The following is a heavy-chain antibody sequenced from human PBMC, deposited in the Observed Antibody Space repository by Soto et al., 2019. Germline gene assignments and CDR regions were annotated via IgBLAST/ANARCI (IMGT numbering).Heavy chain of an antibody. D-gene: IGHD6-19*01. V-gene: IGHV3-7*03. Sequence: GGSLRLSCAASGFTFSSYWMSWVRQAPGKGLEWVANIKQDGSETYYVDSLKGRFSISRDNAKNSLYLQMNSLRAEDTAVYYCASGRYTSGWYPDYFDYWGQGTPVTVSS. CDR1: GFTFSSYW. CDR2: IKQDGSET. J-gene: IGHJ4*02. CDR3: ASGRYTSGWYPDYFDY.